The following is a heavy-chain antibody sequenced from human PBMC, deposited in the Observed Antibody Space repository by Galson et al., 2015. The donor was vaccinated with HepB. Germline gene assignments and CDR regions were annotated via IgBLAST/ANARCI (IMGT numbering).Heavy chain of an antibody. CDR1: GGTFSSYA. J-gene: IGHJ3*02. V-gene: IGHV1-69*13. CDR3: ARGGYCGGDCSLPSFDI. Sequence: SVKVSCKASGGTFSSYAISWVRQAPGQGLEWMGGIIPIFGTANYAQKFQGRVTITADESTSTAYMELSSLRSEDTAVYYCARGGYCGGDCSLPSFDIWVQGTMVTVSS. D-gene: IGHD2-21*01. CDR2: IIPIFGTA.